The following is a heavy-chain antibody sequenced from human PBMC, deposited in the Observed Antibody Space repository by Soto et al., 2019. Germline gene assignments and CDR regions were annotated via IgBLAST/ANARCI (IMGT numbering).Heavy chain of an antibody. V-gene: IGHV3-72*01. CDR2: TRNKANRYTT. CDR3: ARARGGYYFDY. CDR1: GFTFSDHY. Sequence: EVQLVESGGGLVQPGGSLRLSCAASGFTFSDHYMDWVRQAPGKGVEWVGRTRNKANRYTTEYAASVKGRFTISRDDSKNSLYLQMNSLKTEDTAVYYCARARGGYYFDYWGQGTLVTVSS. J-gene: IGHJ4*02.